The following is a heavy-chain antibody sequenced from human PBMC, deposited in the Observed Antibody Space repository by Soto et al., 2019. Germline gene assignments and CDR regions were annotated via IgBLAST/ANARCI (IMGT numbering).Heavy chain of an antibody. D-gene: IGHD2-15*01. CDR2: IFYSGNT. CDR1: GGSISSGDYY. CDR3: ARASAYTATDFDY. Sequence: PSETLSLTCTVSGGSISSGDYYWCWIRQPPGKGLEWIGSIFYSGNTHYNPALRSRLTISVDTSKNQFSLKLSSVTAADTAVYYCARASAYTATDFDYWGQGTLVTVS. V-gene: IGHV4-30-4*01. J-gene: IGHJ4*02.